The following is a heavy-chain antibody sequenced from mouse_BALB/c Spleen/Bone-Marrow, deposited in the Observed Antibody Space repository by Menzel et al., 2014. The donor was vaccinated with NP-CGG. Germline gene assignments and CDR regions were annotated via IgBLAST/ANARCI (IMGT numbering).Heavy chain of an antibody. CDR3: ASYRYGWYFDV. CDR2: IDPANGNT. Sequence: EVKLVESGAELVKPGASVKLSCTASGFNIKDTYMHWVKQRPEQGLEWIGRIDPANGNTKYDPKFQGKATITADTSSNTAYLQLSSLTSEDTAVYYCASYRYGWYFDVWGAGITVTVSS. CDR1: GFNIKDTY. D-gene: IGHD2-14*01. J-gene: IGHJ1*01. V-gene: IGHV14-3*02.